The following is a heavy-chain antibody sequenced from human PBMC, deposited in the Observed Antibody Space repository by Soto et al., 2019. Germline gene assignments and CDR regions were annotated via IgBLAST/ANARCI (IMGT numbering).Heavy chain of an antibody. CDR1: GFSLNTRAVG. J-gene: IGHJ4*02. CDR2: TYWDDNK. Sequence: QITLEESGPTLVKPTQTLTLTCTFSGFSLNTRAVGVGWIRQPPGKALEWLAFTYWDDNKYYSPSLKSRLTITKDTSKNQVVLTMTNTDPVDTATYYCAHGSGWLFDYWGQGTQVTVSS. V-gene: IGHV2-5*02. CDR3: AHGSGWLFDY. D-gene: IGHD6-19*01.